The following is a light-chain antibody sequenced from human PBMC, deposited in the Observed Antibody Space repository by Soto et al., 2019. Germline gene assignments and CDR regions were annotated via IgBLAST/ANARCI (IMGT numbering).Light chain of an antibody. CDR2: DDI. CDR3: SSYAGTTTV. V-gene: IGLV2-23*01. J-gene: IGLJ2*01. CDR1: SSDVGGYDF. Sequence: QSVLTQPASVSGSPGQSITISCTGTSSDVGGYDFVSWYQQHPGNAPKLMIYDDIKRPSGVSNRFSGSKSDNTASLTISGLQAEDEADYYCSSYAGTTTVFGGGTKVTVL.